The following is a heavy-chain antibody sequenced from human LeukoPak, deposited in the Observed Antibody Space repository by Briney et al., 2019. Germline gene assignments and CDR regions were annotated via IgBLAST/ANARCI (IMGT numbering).Heavy chain of an antibody. CDR1: GGSFSGYY. Sequence: SETLSLTCAVYGGSFSGYYWSWIRQPPGKGLEWIGEINHSGSTNYNPSLKSRVTISVDTSKNQFSLKLSSVTAADTAVYYCARGRGRTKWLIDYWGQGTLVTVSS. CDR3: ARGRGRTKWLIDY. J-gene: IGHJ4*02. D-gene: IGHD5-12*01. CDR2: INHSGST. V-gene: IGHV4-34*01.